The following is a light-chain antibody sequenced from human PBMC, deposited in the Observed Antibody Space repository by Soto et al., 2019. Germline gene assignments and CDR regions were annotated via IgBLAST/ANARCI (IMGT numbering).Light chain of an antibody. J-gene: IGLJ1*01. Sequence: QSVLTQPPSASATPGQRVTISCSGSNSNIGSNTVNWYQQLPATAPKLLIFSDNQRPSGVPDRFSGSKSGTSASLAISGLQSDDEADYYCAAWDDSLKGVFGTGTKASVL. CDR3: AAWDDSLKGV. CDR2: SDN. CDR1: NSNIGSNT. V-gene: IGLV1-44*01.